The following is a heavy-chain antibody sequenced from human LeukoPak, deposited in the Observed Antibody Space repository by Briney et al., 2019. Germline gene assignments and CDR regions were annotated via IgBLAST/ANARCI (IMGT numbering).Heavy chain of an antibody. CDR3: ARESVLGGDY. J-gene: IGHJ4*02. V-gene: IGHV3-30*03. Sequence: GGSLRLSCAASGFTFSSYGMHWVRQAPGKGLEWVAVISYDGSNKYYADSVKGRFTASRDNSKNTLYLQMNSLRAEDTAVYYCARESVLGGDYWGQGTLVTVSS. D-gene: IGHD3-16*01. CDR2: ISYDGSNK. CDR1: GFTFSSYG.